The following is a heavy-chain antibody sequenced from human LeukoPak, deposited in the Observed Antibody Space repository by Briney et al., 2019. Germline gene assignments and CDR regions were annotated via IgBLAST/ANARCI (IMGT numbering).Heavy chain of an antibody. Sequence: GGSLRLSCAASGFTFTNYDMHWVRQAAGKGLEWVSGIGTAGDTYYLDSAKGRFIISRENAKNSVYLQMNSLTAGDTAVYYCARVGSSSWDYMDVWGKGTTVTVSS. V-gene: IGHV3-13*01. CDR1: GFTFTNYD. D-gene: IGHD6-13*01. CDR2: IGTAGDT. CDR3: ARVGSSSWDYMDV. J-gene: IGHJ6*03.